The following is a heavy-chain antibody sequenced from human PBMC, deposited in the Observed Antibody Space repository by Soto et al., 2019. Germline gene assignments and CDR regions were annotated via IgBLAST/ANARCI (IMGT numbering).Heavy chain of an antibody. Sequence: SVKVSCKASGGTFSSYAISWVRQAPGQGLGWMGGIIPIFGTANYAQKFQGRVTITADKSTSTAYMELSSLRSEDTAVYYCARDLGDYPNYYYGMDVWGQGTTVTVSS. CDR2: IIPIFGTA. CDR3: ARDLGDYPNYYYGMDV. D-gene: IGHD4-17*01. J-gene: IGHJ6*02. CDR1: GGTFSSYA. V-gene: IGHV1-69*06.